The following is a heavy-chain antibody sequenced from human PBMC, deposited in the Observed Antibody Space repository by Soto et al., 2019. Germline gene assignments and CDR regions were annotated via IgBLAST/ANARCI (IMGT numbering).Heavy chain of an antibody. CDR3: AREDTAMANFDY. V-gene: IGHV4-39*07. CDR2: IYHSGST. D-gene: IGHD5-18*01. J-gene: IGHJ4*02. CDR1: GGSISSSSFH. Sequence: PSETLSLTCTVSGGSISSSSFHWGWIRQPPGKGLEWIGEIYHSGSTNYNPSLKSRVTISVDKSKNQFSLKLSSVTAADTAVYYCAREDTAMANFDYWGQGTLVTVSS.